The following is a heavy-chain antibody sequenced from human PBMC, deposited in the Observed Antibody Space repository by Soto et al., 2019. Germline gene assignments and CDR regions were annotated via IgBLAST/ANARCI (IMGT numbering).Heavy chain of an antibody. CDR3: ASRYYDFWSGYEPPENYYMDV. D-gene: IGHD3-3*01. CDR2: IYYSGST. CDR1: GGSISSYY. J-gene: IGHJ6*03. Sequence: PSETLSLTCTVSGGSISSYYWSWIRQPPGKGLEWIGYIYYSGSTNYNPSLKSRVTISVDTSKNQFSLKLSSVTAADTTVYYCASRYYDFWSGYEPPENYYMDVWGKGTTVTVSS. V-gene: IGHV4-59*08.